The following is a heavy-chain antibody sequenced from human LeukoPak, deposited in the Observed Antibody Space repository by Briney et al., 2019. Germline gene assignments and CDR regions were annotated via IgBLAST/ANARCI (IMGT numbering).Heavy chain of an antibody. V-gene: IGHV1-46*01. CDR3: AREGFSSWSKFTSTFDY. J-gene: IGHJ4*02. D-gene: IGHD6-13*01. CDR2: INPSGGST. Sequence: ASVKVSYKASGYTFTSYYMHWVRQAPGQGLEWMGIINPSGGSTSYAQKFQGRVTMTRDTSTSTVYMELSSLRSEDTAVYYCAREGFSSWSKFTSTFDYWGQGTLVTVSS. CDR1: GYTFTSYY.